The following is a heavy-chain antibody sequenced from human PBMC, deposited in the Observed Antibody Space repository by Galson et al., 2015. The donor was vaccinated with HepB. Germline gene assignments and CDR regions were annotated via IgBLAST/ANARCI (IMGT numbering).Heavy chain of an antibody. V-gene: IGHV3-48*01. Sequence: SLRLSCAASGFTFSSYSMNWVRQAPGKGLEWVSYISSSSSTIYYADSVKGRFTISRDNAKNPLYLQMNSLRAEDTAVYYCARDRNYGSGSYPDLYYYYGMDVWGQGTTVTVSS. D-gene: IGHD3-10*01. J-gene: IGHJ6*02. CDR3: ARDRNYGSGSYPDLYYYYGMDV. CDR1: GFTFSSYS. CDR2: ISSSSSTI.